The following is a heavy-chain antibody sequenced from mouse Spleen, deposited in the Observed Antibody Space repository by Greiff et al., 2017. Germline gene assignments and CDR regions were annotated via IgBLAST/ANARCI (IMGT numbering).Heavy chain of an antibody. D-gene: IGHD3-1*01. CDR1: GFNIKDDY. Sequence: VQLKQSGAELVRPGASVKLSCTASGFNIKDDYMHWVKQRPEQGLEWIGWIDPENGDTEYASKFQGKATITADTSSNTAYLQLSSLTSEDTAVYYCTTKGAQLGLGFAYWGQGTLVTVSA. J-gene: IGHJ3*01. CDR2: IDPENGDT. V-gene: IGHV14-4*01. CDR3: TTKGAQLGLGFAY.